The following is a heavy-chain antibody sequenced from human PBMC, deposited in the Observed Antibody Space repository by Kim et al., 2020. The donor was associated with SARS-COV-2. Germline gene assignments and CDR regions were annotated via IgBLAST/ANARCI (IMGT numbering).Heavy chain of an antibody. Sequence: GGSLRLSCAASGFTFSSYAMSWVRQAPGKGLEWVSAISGSGGSTYYADSVKGRFTISRDNSKNTLYLQMNSLRAEDTAVYYCAKVRVYAILPYWYFDLWGRGTLVTVSS. CDR3: AKVRVYAILPYWYFDL. CDR1: GFTFSSYA. V-gene: IGHV3-23*01. D-gene: IGHD2-8*01. CDR2: ISGSGGST. J-gene: IGHJ2*01.